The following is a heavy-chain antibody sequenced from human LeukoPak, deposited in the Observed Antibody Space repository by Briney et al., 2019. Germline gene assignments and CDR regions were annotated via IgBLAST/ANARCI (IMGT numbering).Heavy chain of an antibody. CDR2: IYSGGST. V-gene: IGHV3-66*01. D-gene: IGHD2-2*01. CDR3: ARGPQLLSGDFDY. J-gene: IGHJ4*02. Sequence: ETLCLTCTASGFSVSSSYKSWSRIRQRTGKGRVSGIYSGGSTYYTDPVKGRFTISKDNSKSTLYLQMNSLRAEDTAVYYCARGPQLLSGDFDYWGQGTLVTVS. CDR1: GFSVSSSY.